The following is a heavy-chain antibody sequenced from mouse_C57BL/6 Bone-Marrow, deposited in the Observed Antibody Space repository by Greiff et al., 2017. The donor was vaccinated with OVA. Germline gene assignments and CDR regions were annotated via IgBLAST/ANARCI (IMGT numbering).Heavy chain of an antibody. CDR3: ARGGSSYLTY. Sequence: EVQGVESGGGLVKPGGSLKLSCAASGFTFSSYAMSWVRQTPEKRLEWVATISDGGSYTYYPDNVKGRFTISRDNAKNNLYLQMSHLKSEDTAMYYCARGGSSYLTYWGQGTLVTVSA. CDR2: ISDGGSYT. D-gene: IGHD1-1*01. J-gene: IGHJ3*01. CDR1: GFTFSSYA. V-gene: IGHV5-4*01.